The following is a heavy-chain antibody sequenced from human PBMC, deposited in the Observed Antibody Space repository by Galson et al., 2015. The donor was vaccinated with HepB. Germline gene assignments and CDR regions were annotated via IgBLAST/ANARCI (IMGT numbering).Heavy chain of an antibody. CDR2: INHEEIT. CDR3: ARRPRCSSSSCLGDTYFDN. CDR1: GGSFSTYY. Sequence: SETLSLTCAVYGGSFSTYYWNWIRQSPGKGLEWIGEINHEEITNFNPSLKSRITISVDTSKNQFSLKLKSVTAADTATYYCARRPRCSSSSCLGDTYFDNWGQGTLVTVSS. D-gene: IGHD2-2*01. J-gene: IGHJ4*02. V-gene: IGHV4-34*01.